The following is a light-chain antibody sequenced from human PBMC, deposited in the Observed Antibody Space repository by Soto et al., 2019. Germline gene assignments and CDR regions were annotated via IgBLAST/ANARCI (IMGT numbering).Light chain of an antibody. CDR2: DAS. CDR1: QSVSSY. Sequence: EIVLTQSPATLSLSPGERATLSCRASQSVSSYLAWFQQKPGQAPRLLIYDASKRATGIPARFSGSGSGTDFPLPISSLEPEDFAVYYCQQRSNWPLTFGGGTQVEIK. CDR3: QQRSNWPLT. V-gene: IGKV3-11*01. J-gene: IGKJ4*01.